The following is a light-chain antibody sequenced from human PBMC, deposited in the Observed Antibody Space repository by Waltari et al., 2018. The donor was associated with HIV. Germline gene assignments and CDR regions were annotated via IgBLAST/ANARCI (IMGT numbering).Light chain of an antibody. CDR3: SSYTSSSTVV. Sequence: QSALPQPASVSGSTGQAITISCNGTRSDAGGYHYVSWYPQHPGKAPKTMIYDVNKRPAGVSSRFSGSKSGNTASLTSSGLQAEDEADYYCSSYTSSSTVVFGGGTKLTVL. CDR1: RSDAGGYHY. CDR2: DVN. V-gene: IGLV2-14*01. J-gene: IGLJ2*01.